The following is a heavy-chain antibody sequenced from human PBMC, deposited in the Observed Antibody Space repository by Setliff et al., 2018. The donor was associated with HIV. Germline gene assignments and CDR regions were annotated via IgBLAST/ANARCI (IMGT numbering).Heavy chain of an antibody. Sequence: GASVKVSCKASGGTFSSYAINWVRQAPGQGLEWMGGIIPIFGTANYAQKFQGSFTITTDEATSTAYMELSSLRSEDTAVYYCAREDYYDSYWGQGTLVTVSS. CDR2: IIPIFGTA. V-gene: IGHV1-69*05. D-gene: IGHD3-22*01. CDR3: AREDYYDSY. J-gene: IGHJ4*02. CDR1: GGTFSSYA.